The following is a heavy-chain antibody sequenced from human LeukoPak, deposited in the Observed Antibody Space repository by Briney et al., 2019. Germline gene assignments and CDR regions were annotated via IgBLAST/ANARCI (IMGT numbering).Heavy chain of an antibody. CDR2: IKSDASSA. CDR1: GFTFSSYW. Sequence: GGSLRLSCAASGFTFSSYWMHWVRQAPGKGLVWVSRIKSDASSATYADSVKGRFTVSRDNAKNTLYLQMNSLRAEDTAVYYCARDRGVIVATTNWFDPWGQGTLVTVSS. D-gene: IGHD5-12*01. V-gene: IGHV3-74*01. J-gene: IGHJ5*02. CDR3: ARDRGVIVATTNWFDP.